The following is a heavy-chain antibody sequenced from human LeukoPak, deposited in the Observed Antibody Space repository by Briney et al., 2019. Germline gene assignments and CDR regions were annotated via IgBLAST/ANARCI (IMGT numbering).Heavy chain of an antibody. J-gene: IGHJ5*01. CDR2: MCGTAGCT. D-gene: IGHD3-22*01. CDR3: AKDRPNFHENSGHYYRRDGDS. Sequence: GGSLRLSCQASGFTFYMYAMSWVRQAPGKGLEWVASMCGTAGCTFYPDSVKGRFTISRDNSKNVLYPRMNSLTAEDTAIYYCAKDRPNFHENSGHYYRRDGDSWGQGTLVTVSS. CDR1: GFTFYMYA. V-gene: IGHV3-23*01.